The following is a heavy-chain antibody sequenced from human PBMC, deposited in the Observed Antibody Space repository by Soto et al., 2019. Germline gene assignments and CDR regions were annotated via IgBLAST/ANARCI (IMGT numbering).Heavy chain of an antibody. V-gene: IGHV4-61*01. Sequence: QVQLQESGPGLVKPSETLSLTCTVSGGSVSSGSYCWSWIRQPPGKGLEWIGYIYYSGSTNYNPSLKSRVAISVDTSKNQFALTLSSVTAADTAVYYCARDYSSSSNCYSYFGMDVWGQGPTVTVSS. J-gene: IGHJ6*02. D-gene: IGHD6-6*01. CDR2: IYYSGST. CDR1: GGSVSSGSYC. CDR3: ARDYSSSSNCYSYFGMDV.